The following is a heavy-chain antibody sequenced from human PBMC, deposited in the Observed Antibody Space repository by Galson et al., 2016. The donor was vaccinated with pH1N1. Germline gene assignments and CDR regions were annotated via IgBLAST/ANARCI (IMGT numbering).Heavy chain of an antibody. D-gene: IGHD3-16*01. CDR2: IYWDDDK. CDR3: AHREVMITNAFDF. V-gene: IGHV2-5*02. J-gene: IGHJ3*01. Sequence: PALVKPTQTLTLTCTFSGFSISSSGMGVGWIRQPPGKALEWLAVIYWDDDKRYSPSLKSRLTITKDTSKNHVVLTMTNMDPMDTATYYCAHREVMITNAFDFWGQGTMVTDSS. CDR1: GFSISSSGMG.